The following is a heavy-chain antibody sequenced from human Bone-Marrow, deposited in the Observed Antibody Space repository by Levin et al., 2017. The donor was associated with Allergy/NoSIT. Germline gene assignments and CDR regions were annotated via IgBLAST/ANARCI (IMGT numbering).Heavy chain of an antibody. Sequence: SETLSLTCAVSGGSISTNNWWTWVRQPPGKGLEWIGELYHNESTNYNPSLKSRVTISGDKTKNQFSLKLSSVTAADTAMYYCARGGNTRSAFNIWGQGTMVTVSS. CDR3: ARGGNTRSAFNI. D-gene: IGHD1-14*01. J-gene: IGHJ3*02. CDR2: LYHNEST. CDR1: GGSISTNNW. V-gene: IGHV4-4*02.